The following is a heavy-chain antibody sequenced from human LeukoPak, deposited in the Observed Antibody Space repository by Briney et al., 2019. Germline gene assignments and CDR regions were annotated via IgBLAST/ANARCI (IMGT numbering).Heavy chain of an antibody. CDR2: ISGSGGDT. V-gene: IGHV3-23*01. Sequence: PGGSLRLSCAASGFTFSSSATSWVRQAPGKGLEWVSAISGSGGDTYYADSVKGRFTISRDNSKNTLYLQMKSLRAEDTAVYYCAKDGSGSYYLPYSSFDYWGQGTLVTVSS. CDR3: AKDGSGSYYLPYSSFDY. D-gene: IGHD3-10*01. CDR1: GFTFSSSA. J-gene: IGHJ4*02.